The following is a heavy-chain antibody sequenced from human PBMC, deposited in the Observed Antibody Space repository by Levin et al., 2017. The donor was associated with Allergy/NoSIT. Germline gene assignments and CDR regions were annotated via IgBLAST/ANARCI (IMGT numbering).Heavy chain of an antibody. Sequence: GGSLRLSCAASGFTFSSYGMHWVRQAPGKGLEWVAVISYDGSNKYYADSVKGRFTISRDNSKNTLYLQMNSLRAEDTAVYYCAKDRSGWIFYWGQGTLVTVSS. D-gene: IGHD6-19*01. J-gene: IGHJ4*02. CDR2: ISYDGSNK. CDR1: GFTFSSYG. V-gene: IGHV3-30*18. CDR3: AKDRSGWIFY.